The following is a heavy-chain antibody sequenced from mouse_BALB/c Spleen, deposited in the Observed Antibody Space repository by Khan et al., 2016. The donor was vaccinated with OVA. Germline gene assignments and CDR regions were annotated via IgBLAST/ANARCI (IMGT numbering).Heavy chain of an antibody. D-gene: IGHD1-1*01. J-gene: IGHJ3*01. V-gene: IGHV1-9*01. CDR2: ILPGSGRN. CDR3: ARGNYYGSSSWVGY. Sequence: QIQLVQSGAELMKPGASVKISCKATGYTFSSYWIEWVKQRPGHGLEWIGEILPGSGRNNYNEKFKGKATFTADTSSNTAYMQLSNLTSDDSAVYYCARGNYYGSSSWVGYWGQGTLVTVSA. CDR1: GYTFSSYW.